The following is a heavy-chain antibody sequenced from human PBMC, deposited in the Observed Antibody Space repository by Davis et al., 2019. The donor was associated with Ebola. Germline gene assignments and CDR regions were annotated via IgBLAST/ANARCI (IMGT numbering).Heavy chain of an antibody. CDR1: GFTFRGYW. CDR2: INPEESVT. Sequence: GESLKISCAASGFTFRGYWMFWVRQRPGKGLEWVSRINPEESVTNYAESGKGRFTISRDNAKNTLYLQMDSLRAEDTATYYCARDYWGSGDYWGQGTLVTVSS. V-gene: IGHV3-74*01. J-gene: IGHJ4*02. CDR3: ARDYWGSGDY. D-gene: IGHD7-27*01.